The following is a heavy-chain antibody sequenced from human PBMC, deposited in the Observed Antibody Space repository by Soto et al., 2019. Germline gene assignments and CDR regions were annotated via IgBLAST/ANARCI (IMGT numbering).Heavy chain of an antibody. CDR1: GFTFSSFA. Sequence: PGGSLRLSCAASGFTFSSFAMSWVRQAPGKGLEWVSAISGGGGRAYYADSVKGRFTISRDSSENTVYLQMNSLRAEDTAVYYCARDPKRRYCSGGSCYSGSTPGYWGQGTLVTVSS. D-gene: IGHD2-15*01. J-gene: IGHJ4*02. CDR2: ISGGGGRA. CDR3: ARDPKRRYCSGGSCYSGSTPGY. V-gene: IGHV3-23*01.